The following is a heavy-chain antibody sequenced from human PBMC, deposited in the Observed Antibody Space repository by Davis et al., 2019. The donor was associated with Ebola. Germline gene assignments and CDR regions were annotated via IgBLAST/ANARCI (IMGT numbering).Heavy chain of an antibody. CDR3: AKSSLGARYYYYMDV. D-gene: IGHD4/OR15-4a*01. Sequence: GESLKISCAASGFTFSSYAMHWVRQAPGKGLEWVAVISYDGSNKYYADSVKGRFTISRDNSKNTLYLQMNSLRAEDTAVYYCAKSSLGARYYYYMDVWGKGTTVTVSS. V-gene: IGHV3-30-3*02. J-gene: IGHJ6*03. CDR2: ISYDGSNK. CDR1: GFTFSSYA.